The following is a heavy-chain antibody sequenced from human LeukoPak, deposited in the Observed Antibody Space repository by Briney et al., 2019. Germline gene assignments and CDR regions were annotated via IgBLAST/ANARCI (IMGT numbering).Heavy chain of an antibody. CDR1: GFTFSNYA. J-gene: IGHJ3*02. Sequence: GGSLRLSCAASGFTFSNYAMSWVRQAPGKGLEWVSAISGRGGRTYYADSVKGRFTISRDNSRNTLSLQMNSLRAEDTAVYCCAKPYYYDSSGNFDAFDIWGQGTMVTVSA. CDR3: AKPYYYDSSGNFDAFDI. V-gene: IGHV3-23*01. CDR2: ISGRGGRT. D-gene: IGHD3-22*01.